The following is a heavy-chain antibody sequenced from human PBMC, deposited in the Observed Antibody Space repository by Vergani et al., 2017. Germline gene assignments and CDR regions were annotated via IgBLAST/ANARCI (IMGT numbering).Heavy chain of an antibody. D-gene: IGHD5-12*01. CDR1: GFTFSSYE. CDR2: ISSSSSYI. CDR3: ARDRVATSVGDY. Sequence: EVQLVESGGGLVQPGGSLRLSCAASGFTFSSYEMNWVRQAPGKGLEWVSYISSSSSYIYYADSVKGRFTISRDNAKNSLYLQMNSLRAEDTAVYYCARDRVATSVGDYWGQGTLVTVSS. J-gene: IGHJ4*02. V-gene: IGHV3-48*03.